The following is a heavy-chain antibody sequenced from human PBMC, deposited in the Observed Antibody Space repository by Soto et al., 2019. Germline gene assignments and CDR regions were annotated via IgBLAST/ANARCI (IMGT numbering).Heavy chain of an antibody. Sequence: QVQLQESGPGLVKPSQTLSLTCTVSGGSISSADYYWTWIRQPPGKGLEWIGSIQYSGSSYNNPSPQTRVTFSVDTSKNLLSLILTYVTAADSAVYYRARGVAARPGRFGMDAWGPGTTVTVSS. CDR2: IQYSGSS. CDR3: ARGVAARPGRFGMDA. CDR1: GGSISSADYY. D-gene: IGHD6-6*01. J-gene: IGHJ6*02. V-gene: IGHV4-30-4*01.